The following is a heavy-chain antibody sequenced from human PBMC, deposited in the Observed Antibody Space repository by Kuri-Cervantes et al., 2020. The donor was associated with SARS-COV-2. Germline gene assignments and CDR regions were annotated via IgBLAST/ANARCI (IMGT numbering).Heavy chain of an antibody. Sequence: ASVKVSCKASGYTFTGYYMHWVRQAPGQGLEWMGWVNPNSGGTNYAQKFQGRVTMTRDTSISTAYMELSSLRSEDTAVYYCARGEVPYDADYWGQGTLVTVSS. CDR1: GYTFTGYY. CDR3: ARGEVPYDADY. J-gene: IGHJ4*02. D-gene: IGHD3-22*01. CDR2: VNPNSGGT. V-gene: IGHV1-2*02.